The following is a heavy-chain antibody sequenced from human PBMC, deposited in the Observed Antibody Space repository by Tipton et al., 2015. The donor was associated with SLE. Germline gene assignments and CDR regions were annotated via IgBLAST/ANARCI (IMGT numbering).Heavy chain of an antibody. CDR2: IYHSEST. D-gene: IGHD3-10*01. Sequence: TLSLTCNVSGYSISSGSYWGWIRQPPRRGLEWIGNIYHSESTYYNPSLRSRVTISLDRSKNQFSLRLSSVTAADTAVYYCARGPLPYGSGSYFDDWGQGTLVTVSS. CDR3: ARGPLPYGSGSYFDD. CDR1: GYSISSGSY. J-gene: IGHJ4*02. V-gene: IGHV4-38-2*02.